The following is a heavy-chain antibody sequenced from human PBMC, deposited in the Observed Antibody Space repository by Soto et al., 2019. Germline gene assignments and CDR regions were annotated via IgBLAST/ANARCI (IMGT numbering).Heavy chain of an antibody. Sequence: QVQLVESGGGVVQPGRSLRLSCAASGFTFSSYGMHWVRQAPGKGLEWVAVIWYDGSNKYYADSVKGRFTISRDNSQNTLYRQMNSLRAEDTAVYFCSREESGSNPPLCYWGQGTLVTVSS. D-gene: IGHD4-4*01. V-gene: IGHV3-33*01. J-gene: IGHJ1*01. CDR3: SREESGSNPPLCY. CDR1: GFTFSSYG. CDR2: IWYDGSNK.